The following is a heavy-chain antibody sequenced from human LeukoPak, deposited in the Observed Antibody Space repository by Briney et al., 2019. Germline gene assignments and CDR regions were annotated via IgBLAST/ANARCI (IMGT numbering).Heavy chain of an antibody. CDR2: ISAYNGNT. J-gene: IGHJ4*02. V-gene: IGHV1-18*01. Sequence: GASVKVSCKASGYTFTSYGISWVRQAPGQGLEWMGWISAYNGNTNYAQKLQGRVTMTTDTSTSTAYMELRSLRSDDTAVYYCARDRGPYDSSGYPSFDYWGQGTLVTVSP. CDR3: ARDRGPYDSSGYPSFDY. CDR1: GYTFTSYG. D-gene: IGHD3-22*01.